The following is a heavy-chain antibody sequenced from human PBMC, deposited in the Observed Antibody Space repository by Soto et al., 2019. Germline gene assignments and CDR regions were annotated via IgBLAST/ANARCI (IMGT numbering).Heavy chain of an antibody. V-gene: IGHV3-30*03. D-gene: IGHD3-10*01. CDR2: ISYDGSNK. Sequence: QVQLVESGGGVVQPGRSLRLSCAASGFPFTTYGMHWVRDGPGKGLEWVAVISYDGSNKFYADSVKGRLTISRDNSKNTLYLQMKSLRPEDTALSYCVGGQYYFDYRGQGTLVIVSS. CDR3: VGGQYYFDY. CDR1: GFPFTTYG. J-gene: IGHJ4*02.